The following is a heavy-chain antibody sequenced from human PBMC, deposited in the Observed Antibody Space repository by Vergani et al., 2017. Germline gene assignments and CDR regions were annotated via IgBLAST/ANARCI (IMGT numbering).Heavy chain of an antibody. V-gene: IGHV5-51*01. J-gene: IGHJ4*02. Sequence: EVQLVQSGAEVKKPGESLKISCQISGYSFTKYWIGWVRQMPGKGLEWMGIIHPADSDTRYSPSFQGQVTISVDKSISTAHLQRSSLRASDSAMYYCARLYGRDSSGSKYFDYWGQGTLVTVSS. D-gene: IGHD3-22*01. CDR1: GYSFTKYW. CDR3: ARLYGRDSSGSKYFDY. CDR2: IHPADSDT.